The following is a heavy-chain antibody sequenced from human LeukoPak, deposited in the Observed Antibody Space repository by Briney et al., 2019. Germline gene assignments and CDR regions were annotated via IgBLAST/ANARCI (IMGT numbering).Heavy chain of an antibody. CDR3: ARDQGFGYYDYVWGSYRLYYFDY. V-gene: IGHV1-18*04. Sequence: ASVKVSCKASGYTFTSYGISWVRQAPGQGLEWMGWISAYNCNTNYAQKLQGRVTMTTDTSTCTAYMELRSLRSDDTAVYYCARDQGFGYYDYVWGSYRLYYFDYWGQGTLVTVSS. CDR2: ISAYNCNT. J-gene: IGHJ4*02. CDR1: GYTFTSYG. D-gene: IGHD3-16*02.